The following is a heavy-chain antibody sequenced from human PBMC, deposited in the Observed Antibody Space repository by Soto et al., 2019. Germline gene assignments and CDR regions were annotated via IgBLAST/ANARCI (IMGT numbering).Heavy chain of an antibody. Sequence: EVQLLDSGGDVAQPGGSLRLACTASGFTFSSFGMAWVRQAPGKGLEWVSAISGSGDSSYYADSVKGRFTISRDNPKNTLYLQMNSLRAEDTAVYYCAKVRIGSFSHKHHFEHWGQGTQVTVSS. CDR1: GFTFSSFG. CDR3: AKVRIGSFSHKHHFEH. J-gene: IGHJ4*02. V-gene: IGHV3-23*01. D-gene: IGHD1-1*01. CDR2: ISGSGDSS.